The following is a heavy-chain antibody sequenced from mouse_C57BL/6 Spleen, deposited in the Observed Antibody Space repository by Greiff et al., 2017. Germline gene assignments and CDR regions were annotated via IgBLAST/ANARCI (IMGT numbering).Heavy chain of an antibody. J-gene: IGHJ4*01. CDR1: GYTFTDYY. D-gene: IGHD2-4*01. Sequence: EVQLVESGPELVKPGASVQIPCKASGYTFTDYYIDWVKQSHGQSLEWIGDIYPNNGGTFYNQKFKGKATLTVDKSSSTAYMELRSLTSEDTAVYYCARSRDYDVVYDMDYWGQGTSVTVSS. CDR3: ARSRDYDVVYDMDY. CDR2: IYPNNGGT. V-gene: IGHV1-18*01.